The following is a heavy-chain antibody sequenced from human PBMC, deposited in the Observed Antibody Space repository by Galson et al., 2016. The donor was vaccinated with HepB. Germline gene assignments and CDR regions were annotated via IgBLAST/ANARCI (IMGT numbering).Heavy chain of an antibody. CDR1: GDSVSSKSAA. V-gene: IGHV6-1*01. Sequence: CAISGDSVSSKSAAWNWISRSPTGGLEGLGRTYHTSNWFNDYAVSVKSRITINPDTSKNQFSLPLNSVTPEDTAVYYCARGHLVVPFSFYFDYWGQGSLVTVSS. CDR2: TYHTSNWFN. D-gene: IGHD2-15*01. CDR3: ARGHLVVPFSFYFDY. J-gene: IGHJ4*02.